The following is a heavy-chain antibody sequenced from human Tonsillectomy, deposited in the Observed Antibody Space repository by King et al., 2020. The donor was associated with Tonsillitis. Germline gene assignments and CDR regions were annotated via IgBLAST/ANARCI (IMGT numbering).Heavy chain of an antibody. CDR1: GGTFSSFP. CDR2: IIPMFGKA. CDR3: ARREGEPTVIDY. Sequence: QLVQSGAEVKKPGSSVKVSCKASGGTFSSFPISWVRQAPGPGLEWMGGIIPMFGKANYAQKFQGRVTITADESTRMAYMELSSLRSEDTAVYYCARREGEPTVIDYWGQGTLVTVSS. D-gene: IGHD1-14*01. J-gene: IGHJ4*02. V-gene: IGHV1-69*01.